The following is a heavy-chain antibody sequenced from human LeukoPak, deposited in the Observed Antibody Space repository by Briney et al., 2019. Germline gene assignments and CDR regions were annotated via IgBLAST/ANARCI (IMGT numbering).Heavy chain of an antibody. CDR1: GFTFSSYA. D-gene: IGHD1-1*01. CDR3: ARSGWNDDAGAIDY. V-gene: IGHV3-48*01. J-gene: IGHJ4*02. Sequence: GGSLRLSCAASGFTFSSYAMSWVRQAPGKGLEWVSYISRSSSTICYADSVKGRFTISRDNAKNSLYLQMNSLRAEDTAVYYCARSGWNDDAGAIDYWGQGTLVTVSS. CDR2: ISRSSSTI.